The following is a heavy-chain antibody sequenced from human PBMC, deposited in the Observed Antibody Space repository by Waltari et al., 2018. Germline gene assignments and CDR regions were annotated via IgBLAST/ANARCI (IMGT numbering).Heavy chain of an antibody. CDR2: IYSGGST. CDR3: ARDIAAAGINDAFDI. CDR1: GFTVSSNY. Sequence: EVQLVESGGGLVQPGGSLRLSCAASGFTVSSNYMSWVRQAPGKGLEWISVIYSGGSTYYADSVKGRFTISRHNSKNTLYLQMNSLRAEDTAVYYCARDIAAAGINDAFDIWGQGTMVTVSS. V-gene: IGHV3-53*04. D-gene: IGHD6-13*01. J-gene: IGHJ3*02.